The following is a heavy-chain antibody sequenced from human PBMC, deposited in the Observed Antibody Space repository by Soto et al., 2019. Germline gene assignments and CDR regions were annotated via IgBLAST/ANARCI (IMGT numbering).Heavy chain of an antibody. CDR3: ARAHYDRDYYKYGMDV. J-gene: IGHJ6*02. V-gene: IGHV1-3*01. D-gene: IGHD4-17*01. Sequence: RASVKVSCKASGYTFTSYAIHWVRQAPGQRLEWMGCINAANGNTKYSQKFQGRVTITRDTSASTAYMELSSLRSEDTAVYYCARAHYDRDYYKYGMDVWGQGTTVTVSS. CDR2: INAANGNT. CDR1: GYTFTSYA.